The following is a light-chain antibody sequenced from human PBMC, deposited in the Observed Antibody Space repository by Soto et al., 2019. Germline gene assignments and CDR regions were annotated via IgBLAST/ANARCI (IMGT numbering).Light chain of an antibody. V-gene: IGLV1-44*01. CDR1: SSNIGTYT. CDR2: SND. J-gene: IGLJ1*01. CDR3: AAWDDSLNGPLYV. Sequence: QSVLTQPPSASGTRGQRVTISCSGSSSNIGTYTVNWYQQLPGTAPKLLMYSNDQRPSGVPDRFSASKSGTSASLAISGLQSEDEADYYCAAWDDSLNGPLYVFGTGTKLTVL.